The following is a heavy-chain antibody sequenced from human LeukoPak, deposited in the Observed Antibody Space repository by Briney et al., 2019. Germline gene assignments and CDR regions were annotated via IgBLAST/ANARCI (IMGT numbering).Heavy chain of an antibody. Sequence: GGSLRLSCVASGFPFRDYYFSWFRQAPGQGLEWLSFISASGNIIHYEDSVKGRFTISRDDAKNSVFLQMDSLRTEDTALYYCARHMVITPFDSWGQGTLVTVSS. CDR2: ISASGNII. J-gene: IGHJ4*02. V-gene: IGHV3-11*01. CDR3: ARHMVITPFDS. CDR1: GFPFRDYY. D-gene: IGHD4/OR15-4a*01.